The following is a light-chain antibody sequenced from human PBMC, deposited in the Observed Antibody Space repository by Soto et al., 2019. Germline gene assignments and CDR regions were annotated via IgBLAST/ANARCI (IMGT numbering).Light chain of an antibody. CDR2: GST. J-gene: IGLJ2*01. Sequence: QSVLTQPPSVSGAPGQRVTISCTGSSSNIGAGYEVHWYQHLPGTAPKLLIYGSTDRPSGVPDRFSGSKSGTSASLAITGLQAEDETYYYCQSYDTGLSGSVFGGGTQLTVL. CDR3: QSYDTGLSGSV. V-gene: IGLV1-40*01. CDR1: SSNIGAGYE.